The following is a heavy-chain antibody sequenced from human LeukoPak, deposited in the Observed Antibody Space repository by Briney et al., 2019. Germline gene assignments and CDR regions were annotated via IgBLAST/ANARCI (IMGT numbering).Heavy chain of an antibody. D-gene: IGHD3-22*01. CDR3: ARREGGGNYYDSSGYYYAL. V-gene: IGHV4-34*01. CDR2: INHSGST. J-gene: IGHJ2*01. CDR1: GGSFSGYY. Sequence: PSETLSLTCAVYGGSFSGYYWSWIRQPPGKGLEWIGEINHSGSTNYNPSLKSRVTISVDTSKNQFSLKLSSVTAADTAVYYCARREGGGNYYDSSGYYYALWGRGTLVTVSS.